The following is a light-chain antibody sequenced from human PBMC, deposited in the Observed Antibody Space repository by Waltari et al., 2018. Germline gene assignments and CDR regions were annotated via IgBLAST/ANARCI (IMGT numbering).Light chain of an antibody. V-gene: IGLV2-14*03. Sequence: QSALTQPASVSGSPGQSITISCTGTSRDVGGYHYVSWYQQHPGKAPKLMIYDVSNRPSGVSNRFYGSKSGNTASLTISGLQAEDEADYYCSSYTSSSTLYVFGTGTKVTVL. CDR1: SRDVGGYHY. CDR2: DVS. CDR3: SSYTSSSTLYV. J-gene: IGLJ1*01.